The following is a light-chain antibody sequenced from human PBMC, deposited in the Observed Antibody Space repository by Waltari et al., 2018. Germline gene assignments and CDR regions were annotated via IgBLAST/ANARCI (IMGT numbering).Light chain of an antibody. Sequence: QSVLTQPPSVSAAPGQRVTISCSGTAPNIGINHVSWYQQFPGTAPKLLIHETNKAPSGIPDRFSGSKSGASSTLDITGLQTGDEADYYCGTWDLSLNSGVFGGGTKLTVL. J-gene: IGLJ3*02. CDR2: ETN. CDR1: APNIGINH. V-gene: IGLV1-51*02. CDR3: GTWDLSLNSGV.